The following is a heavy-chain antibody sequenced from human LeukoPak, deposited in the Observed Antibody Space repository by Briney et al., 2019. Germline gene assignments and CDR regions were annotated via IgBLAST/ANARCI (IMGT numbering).Heavy chain of an antibody. CDR1: GFTFGDYA. Sequence: PGGSLRLSCTASGFTFGDYAMSWFRQAPGKGLEWVGFIRSKAYGGTTEYAASVKGRFTISRDDSKSFAYLQMNSLKTEDTAVYYSTTHSGSLHRWGQGTLVTVSS. J-gene: IGHJ5*02. CDR2: IRSKAYGGTT. V-gene: IGHV3-49*03. D-gene: IGHD1-26*01. CDR3: TTHSGSLHR.